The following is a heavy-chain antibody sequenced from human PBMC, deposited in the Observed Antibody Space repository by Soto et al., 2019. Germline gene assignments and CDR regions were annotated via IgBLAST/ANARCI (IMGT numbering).Heavy chain of an antibody. V-gene: IGHV2-5*02. D-gene: IGHD2-2*01. CDR2: IYWDDDK. Sequence: QITLKESGPTLVKPTQTLTLTCTFSGFSLSTTGVGVGWIRQPPGKALEWLAIIYWDDDKRYSPSLKSRLTITKDTSNNQMVLTMTNMDPVDTATYYCARESRRFFDCWGQGTLVTDSS. CDR3: ARESRRFFDC. CDR1: GFSLSTTGVG. J-gene: IGHJ4*02.